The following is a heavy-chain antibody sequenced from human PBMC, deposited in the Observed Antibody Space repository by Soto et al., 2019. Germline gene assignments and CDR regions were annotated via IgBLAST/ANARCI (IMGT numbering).Heavy chain of an antibody. D-gene: IGHD3-10*01. V-gene: IGHV3-11*06. CDR2: ISSSSSYT. J-gene: IGHJ6*02. CDR3: ARDLTGGSEYGMGF. Sequence: QVQLVESGGGFVKPGGSLRLSCAASGFTFSDYYMSWIRQAPGKGLEWVSYISSSSSYTNYADSVKGRFTNSRDNAKNSLYLQTNSLRAEDTAVYYCARDLTGGSEYGMGFWGQGNTVTVSS. CDR1: GFTFSDYY.